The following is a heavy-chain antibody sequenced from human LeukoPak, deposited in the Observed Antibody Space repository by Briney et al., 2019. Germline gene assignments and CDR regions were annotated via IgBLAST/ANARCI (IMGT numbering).Heavy chain of an antibody. CDR3: ARGPIAAAGIRASPPDV. CDR1: GGSFSGYY. D-gene: IGHD6-13*01. V-gene: IGHV4-34*01. J-gene: IGHJ6*02. CDR2: INHSGST. Sequence: SETLSLTCAVYGGSFSGYYWSRIRQPPGKGLEWIGEINHSGSTNYNPSLKSRVTISVDTSKNQFSLKLSSVTAADTAVYYCARGPIAAAGIRASPPDVWGQGTTVTVSS.